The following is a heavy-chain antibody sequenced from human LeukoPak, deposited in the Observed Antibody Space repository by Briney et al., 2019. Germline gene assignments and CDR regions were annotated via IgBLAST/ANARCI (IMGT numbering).Heavy chain of an antibody. D-gene: IGHD1-26*01. J-gene: IGHJ4*02. V-gene: IGHV4-39*07. CDR3: ARSVVGAHGNYFDY. CDR2: IHYTGIT. CDR1: GGSITSSKYY. Sequence: PSETLSLTCTVSGGSITSSKYYWGWIRQPPGKGLEWIGSIHYTGITYYNPSLKSRVTISVDTSKNQFSLKLSSVTAADTAVYYCARSVVGAHGNYFDYWGQGTLVTVSS.